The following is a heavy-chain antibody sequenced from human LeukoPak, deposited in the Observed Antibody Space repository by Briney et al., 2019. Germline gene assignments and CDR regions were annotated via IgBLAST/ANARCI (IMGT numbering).Heavy chain of an antibody. V-gene: IGHV4-59*01. CDR3: ARDPPSSSGYPLGYFDY. CDR1: GGSISSYY. J-gene: IGHJ4*02. Sequence: SETLSLTCTVSGGSISSYYWSWIRQPPGKELEWIGYIYYSGSTNYNPSLKSRVTISVDTSKNQFSLKLSSVTAADTAVYYCARDPPSSSGYPLGYFDYWGQGTLVTVSS. D-gene: IGHD3-22*01. CDR2: IYYSGST.